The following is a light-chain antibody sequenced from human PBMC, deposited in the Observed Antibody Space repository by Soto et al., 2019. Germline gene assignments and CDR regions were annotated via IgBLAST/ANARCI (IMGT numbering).Light chain of an antibody. CDR2: AAS. Sequence: GDRVTITFRASQSISSYLNWYQQKPGKAPKLLIYAASSLQSGVPSRFSGSGSGTDFTLTISSLQPEDFATYYCQQSYSTPQTFGQGTKVDIK. J-gene: IGKJ1*01. CDR3: QQSYSTPQT. V-gene: IGKV1-39*01. CDR1: QSISSY.